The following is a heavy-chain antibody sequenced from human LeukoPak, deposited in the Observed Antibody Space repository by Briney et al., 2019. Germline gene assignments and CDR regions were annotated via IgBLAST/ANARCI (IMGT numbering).Heavy chain of an antibody. CDR3: ATAVKLEPFDY. J-gene: IGHJ4*02. V-gene: IGHV1-24*01. CDR1: GYTLTELS. CDR2: FDPEDGET. Sequence: ASVKVSCKVSGYTLTELSMHWVRQAPGQGLELLGGFDPEDGETIYAQTFKGRVSMTEDTSTDTDYMELSSLRSEDTDVYYCATAVKLEPFDYWGQGTLVTVSS. D-gene: IGHD1-1*01.